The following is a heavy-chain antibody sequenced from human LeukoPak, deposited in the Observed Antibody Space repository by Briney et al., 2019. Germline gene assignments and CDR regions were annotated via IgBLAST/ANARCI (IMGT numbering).Heavy chain of an antibody. CDR3: AVVQQWLAYAFDI. D-gene: IGHD6-19*01. CDR2: IYYSGST. J-gene: IGHJ3*02. CDR1: GGSISSSSYY. V-gene: IGHV4-39*07. Sequence: SETLSLTCTVSGGSISSSSYYWGWIRQPPGKGLEWIGSIYYSGSTYYNPSLKSRVTISVDKSKNQFSLKLSSVTAADTAVYYCAVVQQWLAYAFDIWGQGTMVTVSS.